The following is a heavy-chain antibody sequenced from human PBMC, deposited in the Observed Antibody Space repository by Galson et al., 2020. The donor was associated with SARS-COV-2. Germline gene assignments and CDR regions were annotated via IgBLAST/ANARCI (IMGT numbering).Heavy chain of an antibody. CDR2: ISGGGGTT. V-gene: IGHV3-23*01. D-gene: IGHD2-15*01. CDR1: GFNFRDFA. Sequence: GESLKISCAASGFNFRDFAMNWVRQAPGKGLEWVSSISGGGGTTQYVNSVRGRFTISRDNSNNMVFLQMNSLRAEDTAVYYCAKDRGNRHDAFTAWGQGTMVAVSS. J-gene: IGHJ3*01. CDR3: AKDRGNRHDAFTA.